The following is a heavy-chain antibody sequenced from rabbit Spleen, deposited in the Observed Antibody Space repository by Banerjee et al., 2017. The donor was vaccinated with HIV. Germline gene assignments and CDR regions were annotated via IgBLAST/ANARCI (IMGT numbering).Heavy chain of an antibody. CDR2: IDTGSSGFT. CDR3: ARRDSAVDYSLDL. Sequence: QEQLVESGGGLVQPGGSLKLSCKASGFDFSNFGVSWVRQAPGKGLELIACIDTGSSGFTYFATWAKGRFTISKTSSTTVTLQMTSLTAADTATYFCARRDSAVDYSLDLWGQGTSSPS. CDR1: GFDFSNFG. J-gene: IGHJ3*01. V-gene: IGHV1S45*01. D-gene: IGHD7-1*01.